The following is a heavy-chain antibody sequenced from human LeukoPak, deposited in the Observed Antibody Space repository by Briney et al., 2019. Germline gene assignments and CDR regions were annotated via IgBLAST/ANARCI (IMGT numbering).Heavy chain of an antibody. CDR2: INHSGST. D-gene: IGHD3-10*01. CDR1: GGSFGAYY. J-gene: IGHJ4*02. CDR3: AGPGAGDLDY. V-gene: IGHV4-34*01. Sequence: SETLSLSCAVYGGSFGAYYWSWFRQPPGKGLEWIGEINHSGSTNYNPSLKSRVTISVDTSKNHFSLKLSSVTAADTAVYYCAGPGAGDLDYWGQGTLVTVSS.